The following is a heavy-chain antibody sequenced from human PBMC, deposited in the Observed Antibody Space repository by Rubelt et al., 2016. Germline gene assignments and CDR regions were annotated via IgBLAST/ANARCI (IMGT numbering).Heavy chain of an antibody. CDR1: GFTFSSYA. J-gene: IGHJ4*02. Sequence: QVQLVESGGGVVQPGRSLRLSCAASGFTFSSYAMHWVRQAPGKGLEWVAVISYDGSNKHYADSVKGRFTISRDNSKNPLYLQMNSLSAEDTAVYYCARDGPEQWLVPEFDYWGQGTLVTVSS. CDR3: ARDGPEQWLVPEFDY. D-gene: IGHD6-19*01. CDR2: ISYDGSNK. V-gene: IGHV3-30*04.